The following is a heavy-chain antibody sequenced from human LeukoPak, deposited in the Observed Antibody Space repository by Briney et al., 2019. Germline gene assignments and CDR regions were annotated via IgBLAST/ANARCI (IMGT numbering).Heavy chain of an antibody. D-gene: IGHD3-10*01. CDR2: ISYDGSNK. CDR3: AKVRGDPRGY. Sequence: GGSLRLSCAASGFTFSSYAMHWVRQAPGKGLEWVAVISYDGSNKYYADSVKGRFTISRDNSKNTLYLQMNSLRAEDTAVYYCAKVRGDPRGYWSQGTLVTVSS. V-gene: IGHV3-30*04. J-gene: IGHJ4*02. CDR1: GFTFSSYA.